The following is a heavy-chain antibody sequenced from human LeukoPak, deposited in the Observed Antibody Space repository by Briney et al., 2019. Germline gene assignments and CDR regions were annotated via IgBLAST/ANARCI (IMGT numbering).Heavy chain of an antibody. CDR3: TKVGTGTVDY. V-gene: IGHV4-59*01. CDR2: IYYTGTT. J-gene: IGHJ4*02. CDR1: GDSISGYY. Sequence: SETLSLTCTVSGDSISGYYWGWLRQPPGKGLEWIGYIYYTGTTNYNPSLKSRVTISVDTSKNQFSLKLRSVTAADTAVYYCTKVGTGTVDYWGQGTLVTVSS. D-gene: IGHD1-1*01.